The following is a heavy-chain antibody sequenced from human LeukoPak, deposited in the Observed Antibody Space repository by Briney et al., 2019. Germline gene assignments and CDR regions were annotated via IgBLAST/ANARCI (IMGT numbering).Heavy chain of an antibody. Sequence: TGGSLRLSCAASGFTFSSYAMHWVRQAPGKGLEWVAVISYDGSNKYYADSVKGRFTISRDNSKNTLYLQMNSLRAEDTAVYYCAKEGYLRYFDWLLGDDYWGQGTLVTVSS. CDR1: GFTFSSYA. J-gene: IGHJ4*02. D-gene: IGHD3-9*01. CDR2: ISYDGSNK. CDR3: AKEGYLRYFDWLLGDDY. V-gene: IGHV3-30*04.